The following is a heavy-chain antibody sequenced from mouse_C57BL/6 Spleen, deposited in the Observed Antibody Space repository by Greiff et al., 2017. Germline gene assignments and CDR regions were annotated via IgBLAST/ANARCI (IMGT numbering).Heavy chain of an antibody. CDR2: IYPGDGDT. CDR3: ARKLYFDY. CDR1: GYAFSSYW. Sequence: VKLVESGAELVQPGASVKISCKASGYAFSSYWMNWVKQRPGKGLEWIGQIYPGDGDTNYNGKFKGKATLTADKSSSTAYMQLSSLTSEDSAVYFCARKLYFDYWGQGTTLTVSS. V-gene: IGHV1-80*01. J-gene: IGHJ2*01.